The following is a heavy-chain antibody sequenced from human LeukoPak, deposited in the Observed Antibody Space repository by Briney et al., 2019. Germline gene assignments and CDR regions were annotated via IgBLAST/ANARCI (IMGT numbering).Heavy chain of an antibody. CDR3: ARDREYYDSSGYYFGHFDY. J-gene: IGHJ4*02. D-gene: IGHD3-22*01. V-gene: IGHV4-61*02. Sequence: SETLSLTCTVSGGSISSGSYYWSWIRQPAGKGLEWIGRIYTSGSTNYNPSLKSRVTTSVDTSKNQFSLKLSSVTAADTAVYYCARDREYYDSSGYYFGHFDYWGQGTLVTVSS. CDR2: IYTSGST. CDR1: GGSISSGSYY.